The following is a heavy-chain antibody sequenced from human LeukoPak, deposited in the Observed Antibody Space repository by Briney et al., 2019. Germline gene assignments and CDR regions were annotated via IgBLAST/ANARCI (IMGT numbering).Heavy chain of an antibody. CDR1: GYSFATHW. J-gene: IGHJ6*02. CDR2: INPGDSDT. Sequence: GESLKISCKNSGYSFATHWIGWVRQMPGKGLEWMGVINPGDSDTRYNPSFQGQVTISADKSISTAYLQWSSLKASDTAMYYCARRHVATYYYYYGVDVWGQGTTVTVSS. V-gene: IGHV5-51*01. D-gene: IGHD1-26*01. CDR3: ARRHVATYYYYYGVDV.